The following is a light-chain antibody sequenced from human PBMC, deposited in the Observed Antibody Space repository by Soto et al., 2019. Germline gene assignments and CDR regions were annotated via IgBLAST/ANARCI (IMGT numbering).Light chain of an antibody. CDR3: SSYTSSSTEV. V-gene: IGLV2-14*01. Sequence: QSALTQPASVSGSPGQSITISCTGTSSDVGGYNYVSWYQQHPGKAPKRMIYEVSNRPSGVSNRFSGSKSGNTASLTSSGLQAEDEADYYCSSYTSSSTEVFGTGTKLTVL. J-gene: IGLJ1*01. CDR1: SSDVGGYNY. CDR2: EVS.